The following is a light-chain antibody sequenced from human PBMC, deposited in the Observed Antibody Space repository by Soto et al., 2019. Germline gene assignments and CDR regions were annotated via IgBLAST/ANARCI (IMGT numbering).Light chain of an antibody. V-gene: IGKV3-11*01. Sequence: EIVLTQSPATLSLSPGERATLSCRASQSVSSYLAWYQQKPGQAPRLLIYDASNRATGIPARFSGSGSGTGFSLTISRLEPENFAVYYCQQRSNWLTVGGGTKVEI. CDR2: DAS. CDR1: QSVSSY. J-gene: IGKJ4*01. CDR3: QQRSNWLT.